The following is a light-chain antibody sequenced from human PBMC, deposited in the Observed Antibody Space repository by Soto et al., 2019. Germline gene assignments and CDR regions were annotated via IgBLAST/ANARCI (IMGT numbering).Light chain of an antibody. V-gene: IGKV4-1*01. CDR1: QSVLYSSNNKNY. CDR2: WAS. J-gene: IGKJ4*01. Sequence: DIVMTQSPDSLAVPLGERATINCKSSQSVLYSSNNKNYLAWYQQKPGQPPKLLIYWASTRESGVPDRFSGSGSRPDFNITISRLPAEDVAVYYCQQYYSAPLTFGGGNKVEIK. CDR3: QQYYSAPLT.